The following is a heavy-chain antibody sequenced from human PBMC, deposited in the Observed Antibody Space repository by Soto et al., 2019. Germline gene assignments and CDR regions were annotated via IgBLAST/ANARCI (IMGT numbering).Heavy chain of an antibody. CDR2: IIPIFATP. Sequence: QVQLVQSGAEVKKPGSSVKVSCKGSGGFNSYSISWVRQAPGQGPEWMGGIIPIFATPTYAQKFQGRVTITADKSTSTAYMELSRLTSEDTAVYYCARGGPVIIPAATNWFDPWVQGTLVSVSS. CDR3: ARGGPVIIPAATNWFDP. D-gene: IGHD2-2*01. CDR1: GGFNSYS. J-gene: IGHJ5*02. V-gene: IGHV1-69*06.